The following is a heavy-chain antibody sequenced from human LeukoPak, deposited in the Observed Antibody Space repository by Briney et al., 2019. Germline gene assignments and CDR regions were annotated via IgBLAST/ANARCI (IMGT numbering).Heavy chain of an antibody. D-gene: IGHD6-13*01. V-gene: IGHV1-2*04. CDR2: INPNSGGT. CDR3: ARGGAAAGTKDRSNWFDP. J-gene: IGHJ5*02. CDR1: GYTFTGYY. Sequence: ASVKVSCKASGYTFTGYYMHWVRQAPGQGLEWMGWINPNSGGTNYAQKFRGWVTMTRDTSISTAYMELSRLRSDDTAVYYCARGGAAAGTKDRSNWFDPWGQGTLVTVSS.